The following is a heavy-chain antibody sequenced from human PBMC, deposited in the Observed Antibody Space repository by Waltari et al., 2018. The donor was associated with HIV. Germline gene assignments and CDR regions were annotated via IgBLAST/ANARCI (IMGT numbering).Heavy chain of an antibody. D-gene: IGHD2-15*01. CDR2: ISRDGSSK. Sequence: QLQLVESGGGLVQPGGALSLPCAASGFLFREFAIHWVRQAPGKGLEWVAVISRDGSSKYYADSVQGRFTISRDNSKNSLHLHMNSLRPKDTAVYYCAREGIVAAPFDFWGLGTLVTVSS. V-gene: IGHV3-30*01. J-gene: IGHJ4*02. CDR1: GFLFREFA. CDR3: AREGIVAAPFDF.